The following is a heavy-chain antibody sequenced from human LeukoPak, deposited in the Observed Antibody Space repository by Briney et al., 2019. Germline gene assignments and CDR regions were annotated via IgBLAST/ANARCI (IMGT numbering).Heavy chain of an antibody. CDR3: ARGGWSNDF. D-gene: IGHD6-19*01. CDR2: IYYSGST. CDR1: GGSISPNY. V-gene: IGHV4-59*01. J-gene: IGHJ4*02. Sequence: PSETLSLTCTVFGGSISPNYWSWIRQPPGKGLEWIGYIYYSGSTNYNPSLESRVTISVDMSKNQFSLRLSSVTAADTAVYYCARGGWSNDFWGQGTLVTVSS.